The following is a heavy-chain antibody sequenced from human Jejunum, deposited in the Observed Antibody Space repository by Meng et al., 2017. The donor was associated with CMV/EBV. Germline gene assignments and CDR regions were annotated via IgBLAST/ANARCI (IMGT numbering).Heavy chain of an antibody. CDR1: GGSLIGTNW. Sequence: QAQMQELGPGLVRPSETLSLTCVVSGGSLIGTNWWNWVRQSPGGGLEWIGEIFQSGATNYNPSLKSRVTISIDNSKNQFSLKLTSVTAADTAVYFCGDPPADYWGQGVLVTVSS. CDR3: GDPPADY. J-gene: IGHJ4*02. CDR2: IFQSGAT. V-gene: IGHV4-4*02.